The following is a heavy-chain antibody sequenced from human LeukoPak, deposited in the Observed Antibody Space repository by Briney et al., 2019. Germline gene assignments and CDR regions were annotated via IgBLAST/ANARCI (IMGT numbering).Heavy chain of an antibody. CDR2: VRGSGSDT. CDR3: AKTSRVNSAYDSPFDY. D-gene: IGHD5-12*01. V-gene: IGHV3-23*01. CDR1: GFTFRTYA. Sequence: GGSLRLSCAASGFTFRTYAMSWVRQAPGKGLEVVSAVRGSGSDTYYADSVKGRFTISRDNSKNTLYLQMNSLRAEDTAIYYCAKTSRVNSAYDSPFDYWGQGTLVTVSS. J-gene: IGHJ4*02.